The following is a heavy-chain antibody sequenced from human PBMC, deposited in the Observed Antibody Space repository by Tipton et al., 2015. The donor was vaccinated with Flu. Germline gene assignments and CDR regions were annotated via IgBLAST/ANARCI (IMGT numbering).Heavy chain of an antibody. V-gene: IGHV4-61*02. Sequence: TLSLTCSVSGDSINSGSYYWTWVRQPAGRGLEWIGRMSAGGNAYYNPSLNGRVTMSADTSKNEFSLKLSSVTAADTAVYFCARRAFRSTWYFYSFDLWGQGTTVTVSS. D-gene: IGHD6-13*01. CDR1: GDSINSGSYY. CDR3: ARRAFRSTWYFYSFDL. J-gene: IGHJ3*01. CDR2: MSAGGNA.